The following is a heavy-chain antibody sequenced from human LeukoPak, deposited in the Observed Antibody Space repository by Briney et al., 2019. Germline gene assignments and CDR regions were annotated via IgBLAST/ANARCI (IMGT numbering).Heavy chain of an antibody. CDR2: ISFDGSNK. CDR1: GFTFSSYP. Sequence: GRSLRLSCPASGFTFSSYPTHWVRQAPGKGLEWVAVISFDGSNKYYTDSVKGQFTISRDNSKNTLYLQMNSLRAEDTAVYYCASGYISGWYAFWGQGTLVTVSS. CDR3: ASGYISGWYAF. V-gene: IGHV3-30*04. J-gene: IGHJ5*01. D-gene: IGHD6-19*01.